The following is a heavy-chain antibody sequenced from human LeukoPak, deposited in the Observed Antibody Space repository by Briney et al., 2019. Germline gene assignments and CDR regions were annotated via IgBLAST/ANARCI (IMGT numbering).Heavy chain of an antibody. Sequence: SETLSLTCTVSGYSISSGYYWGWIRQPPGKGLEWIGSIYHSGSTYYNPSLKSRVTISVDTSKNQFSLKLSSVTAADTAVYYCARFGIEAAAQIDYWGQGTLVTVSS. CDR2: IYHSGST. CDR1: GYSISSGYY. CDR3: ARFGIEAAAQIDY. V-gene: IGHV4-38-2*02. D-gene: IGHD6-13*01. J-gene: IGHJ4*02.